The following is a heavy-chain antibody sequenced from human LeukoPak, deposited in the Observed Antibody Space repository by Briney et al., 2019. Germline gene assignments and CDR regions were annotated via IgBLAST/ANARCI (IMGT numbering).Heavy chain of an antibody. CDR1: GFTFSSYW. J-gene: IGHJ4*02. CDR2: IDTDGRST. V-gene: IGHV3-74*01. CDR3: VRDVWGDRDSYFDY. Sequence: GGSLRLSCAASGFTFSSYWMHWVRQAPGKGLVWVSRIDTDGRSTSYPDSVKGRFTVSRDNAKNTLYLQMNSLRAEATAVYYCVRDVWGDRDSYFDYWGQGALVTVSS. D-gene: IGHD2-21*01.